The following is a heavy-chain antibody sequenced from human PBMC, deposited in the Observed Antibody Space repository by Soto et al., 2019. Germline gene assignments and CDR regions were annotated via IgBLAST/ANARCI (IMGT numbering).Heavy chain of an antibody. D-gene: IGHD5-18*01. CDR3: AKDQKPDTAMEYYYCMDV. V-gene: IGHV3-23*01. CDR1: GLTFSSYA. Sequence: GGYLRLSCAASGLTFSSYAMSWVRQAPGKGLEWVSAISGSGGSTYYADSVKGRFTISRDNSKNTLYLQMNSLRAEDTAVYYCAKDQKPDTAMEYYYCMDVLGDGITVTV. J-gene: IGHJ6*03. CDR2: ISGSGGST.